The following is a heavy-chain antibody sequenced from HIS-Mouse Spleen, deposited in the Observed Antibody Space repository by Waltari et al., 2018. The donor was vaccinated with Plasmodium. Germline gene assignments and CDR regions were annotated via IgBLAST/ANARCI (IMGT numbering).Heavy chain of an antibody. J-gene: IGHJ4*02. V-gene: IGHV3-13*01. CDR2: IGTAGDT. D-gene: IGHD6-6*01. CDR1: TFSSYD. CDR3: ARGPTYSSSYYFDY. Sequence: TFSSYDMHWVRQATGKGLEWVSAIGTAGDTYYPGSVKGRFTISRENAKNSLYLQMNSLRAGDTAVYYCARGPTYSSSYYFDYWGQGTLVTVSS.